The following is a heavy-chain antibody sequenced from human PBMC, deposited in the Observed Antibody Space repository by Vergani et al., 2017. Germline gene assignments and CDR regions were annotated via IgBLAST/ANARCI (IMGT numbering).Heavy chain of an antibody. D-gene: IGHD4-17*01. Sequence: QVQLVQSGAEVKKPGSSVKVSCKASGGTFSSYTISWVRQAPGQGLEWMGRIIPILGIANYAQKFQGRVTITAGKSTSTAYMELSSLRSEDTAVYYCARDGTTVTTFWFDPWGQGTLVTVSS. J-gene: IGHJ5*02. CDR1: GGTFSSYT. CDR3: ARDGTTVTTFWFDP. CDR2: IIPILGIA. V-gene: IGHV1-69*08.